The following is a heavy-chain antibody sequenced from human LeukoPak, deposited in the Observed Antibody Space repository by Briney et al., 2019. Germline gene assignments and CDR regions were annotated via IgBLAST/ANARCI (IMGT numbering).Heavy chain of an antibody. CDR3: TTYYSSSSF. J-gene: IGHJ1*01. D-gene: IGHD6-6*01. CDR1: GLTFSGSA. Sequence: PGGSLKHSCAASGLTFSGSAMHCVRQASGRGLEWVGRIRSKANSYATAYAASVKGRFTISRDDSKNTAYLQMNSLKTEDTAVSYCTTYYSSSSFRGQGTLVTVSS. V-gene: IGHV3-73*01. CDR2: IRSKANSYAT.